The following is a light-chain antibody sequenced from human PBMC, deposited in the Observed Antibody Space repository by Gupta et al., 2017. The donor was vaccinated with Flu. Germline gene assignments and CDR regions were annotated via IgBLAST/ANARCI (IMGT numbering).Light chain of an antibody. CDR2: EVT. CDR3: SSYTSTNTPVV. Sequence: QSALTHPASVCRSPGPSISLSCTGSSSDIGGYNYVSWYQHHPGKAPKLMIYEVTYRPSGVADRFSGSKSGNTASLTISGLQAEDEADYFCSSYTSTNTPVVFGGGTKLTVL. J-gene: IGLJ2*01. CDR1: SSDIGGYNY. V-gene: IGLV2-14*01.